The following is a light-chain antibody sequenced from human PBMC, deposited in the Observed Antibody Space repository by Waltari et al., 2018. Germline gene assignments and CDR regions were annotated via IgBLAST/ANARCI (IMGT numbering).Light chain of an antibody. Sequence: EIVLTQSPGTLSLSPGERATLSCRASQPVRTTYLAWYQQKPGQAPTPLIYGASSRATGIPDRFSGGGCGTDFSLTISSLEPEDFAVYYWQQYDISPLTFGGGTKVEIK. CDR1: QPVRTTY. CDR3: QQYDISPLT. V-gene: IGKV3-20*01. CDR2: GAS. J-gene: IGKJ4*01.